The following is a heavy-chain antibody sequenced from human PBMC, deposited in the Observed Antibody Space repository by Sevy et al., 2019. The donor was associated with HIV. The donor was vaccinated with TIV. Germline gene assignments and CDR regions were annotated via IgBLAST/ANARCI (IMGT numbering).Heavy chain of an antibody. V-gene: IGHV3-23*01. CDR2: ISASGGST. CDR1: GXXFSSYV. Sequence: GGSLRLSCTASGXXFSSYVISWVRQAPGKGLEWVSTISASGGSTYYEDSVKGRFTISRDNSKKNVYLDMNSLRAEETAIFYCAKEETTGYIWGQGTLVTVSS. J-gene: IGHJ4*02. D-gene: IGHD3-9*01. CDR3: AKEETTGYI.